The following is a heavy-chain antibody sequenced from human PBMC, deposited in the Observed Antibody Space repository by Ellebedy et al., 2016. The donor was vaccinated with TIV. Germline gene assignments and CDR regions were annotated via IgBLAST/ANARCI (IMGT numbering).Heavy chain of an antibody. CDR3: ARDVGGVDDYYHGMDV. Sequence: ASVKVSCXVSGYSFTGYYIHWVRQAPGQGLEWMGIVNPDDHTTSYAQKLQGRVTMTSDTSTNTVYMELSSLRSEDTAVYYCARDVGGVDDYYHGMDVWGQGTTVTVSS. J-gene: IGHJ6*02. CDR1: GYSFTGYY. CDR2: VNPDDHTT. D-gene: IGHD3-3*01. V-gene: IGHV1-46*04.